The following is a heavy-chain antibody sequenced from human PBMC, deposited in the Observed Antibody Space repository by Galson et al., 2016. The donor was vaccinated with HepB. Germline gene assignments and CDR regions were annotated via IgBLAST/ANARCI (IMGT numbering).Heavy chain of an antibody. D-gene: IGHD3-10*01. CDR2: INPNSGGT. V-gene: IGHV1-2*04. CDR3: ARWYGSGNYHYYYNGMDV. J-gene: IGHJ6*02. Sequence: SVKVSCKASGYTFTAFHMHWVRQAPGQGLEWMGWINPNSGGTNLARKFQGWVSMTSDTSISTAYMEVRRLRSDDTAVYYCARWYGSGNYHYYYNGMDVWGQGTTVTVSS. CDR1: GYTFTAFH.